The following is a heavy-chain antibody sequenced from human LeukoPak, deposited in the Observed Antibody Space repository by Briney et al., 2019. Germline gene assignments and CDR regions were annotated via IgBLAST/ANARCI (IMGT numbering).Heavy chain of an antibody. V-gene: IGHV3-30-3*01. J-gene: IGHJ4*02. Sequence: GGSLRLSRAASGFTFSSYAMHWVRQAPGKGLEWVAVISYDGSNKYYADSVKGRFTISRDNSKNTLYLQMNSLRAEDTAVYYCARGRYDSSGSSDYWGQGTLVTVSS. CDR2: ISYDGSNK. D-gene: IGHD3-22*01. CDR1: GFTFSSYA. CDR3: ARGRYDSSGSSDY.